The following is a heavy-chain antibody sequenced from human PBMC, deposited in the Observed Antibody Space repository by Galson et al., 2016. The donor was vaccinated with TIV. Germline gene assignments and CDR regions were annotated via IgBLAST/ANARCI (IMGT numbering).Heavy chain of an antibody. V-gene: IGHV3-15*01. J-gene: IGHJ4*02. CDR2: IKTKVDGGTA. D-gene: IGHD4-17*01. CDR3: ATHYGDYWGYYFDY. Sequence: SLRLSCAASGFIFDNAWMSWVRQAPGKGLEWVGRIKTKVDGGTADYAAPVNGRFTISRDDSKNTPYLQMNSLKTEDTATYYCATHYGDYWGYYFDYWGQGTLVTASS. CDR1: GFIFDNAW.